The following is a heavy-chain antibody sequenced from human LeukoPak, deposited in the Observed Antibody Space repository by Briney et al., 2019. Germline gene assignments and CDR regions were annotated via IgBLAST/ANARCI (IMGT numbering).Heavy chain of an antibody. J-gene: IGHJ4*02. CDR1: GGSISNYY. Sequence: SETLSLTCTVSGGSISNYYWSWIRQPPGKGLEWIGYIYYSGNANYNPSLKSRVTISVDTSKKQFSLKLSSVTAADTAVYYCARDRSDIVASITWGYYFDYWGQGTLVTVSS. CDR2: IYYSGNA. CDR3: ARDRSDIVASITWGYYFDY. D-gene: IGHD5-12*01. V-gene: IGHV4-59*01.